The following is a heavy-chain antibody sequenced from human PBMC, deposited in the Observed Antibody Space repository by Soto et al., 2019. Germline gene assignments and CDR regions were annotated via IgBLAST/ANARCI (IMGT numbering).Heavy chain of an antibody. V-gene: IGHV1-18*01. Sequence: QVQLVQSGPEEKKPGASVKVSCKASGYTFNMHGISWVRQAPGQGLEWMGWISGYNGNTDYAQKLQGRVTLTTDTSTSTAYMELRSLRPDDTAVYYCAREQYYYDSSGNGGTEFDCGGQGTLVTVAS. CDR3: AREQYYYDSSGNGGTEFDC. J-gene: IGHJ4*02. CDR2: ISGYNGNT. D-gene: IGHD3-22*01. CDR1: GYTFNMHG.